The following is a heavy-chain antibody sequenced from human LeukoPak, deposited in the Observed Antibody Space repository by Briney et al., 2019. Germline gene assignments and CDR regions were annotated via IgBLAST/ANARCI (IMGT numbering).Heavy chain of an antibody. CDR1: EYTFTSYD. CDR3: ARVWPYYYDSSGYYYSYAFDI. V-gene: IGHV1-8*03. CDR2: MNPNSGNT. J-gene: IGHJ3*02. Sequence: ASVKVSCKASEYTFTSYDINWVRQATGQGLEWMGWMNPNSGNTGYAQKFQGRATITRNTSISTAYMELSSLRSEDTAVYYCARVWPYYYDSSGYYYSYAFDIWGQGTMVTVSS. D-gene: IGHD3-22*01.